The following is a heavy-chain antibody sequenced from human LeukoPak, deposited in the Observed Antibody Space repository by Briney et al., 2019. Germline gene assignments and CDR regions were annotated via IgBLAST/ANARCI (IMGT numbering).Heavy chain of an antibody. Sequence: PSETLSLTCAVFGGSISRSYWWTWVRQPPGKGLEWIGEIYHSGSTNYNPSLNSRVTISVDKSKNQLSLELSSMTAADTAVYYCARVITMVRERWFDPWGQGILVTVSS. J-gene: IGHJ5*02. D-gene: IGHD3-10*01. CDR3: ARVITMVRERWFDP. V-gene: IGHV4-4*02. CDR2: IYHSGST. CDR1: GGSISRSYW.